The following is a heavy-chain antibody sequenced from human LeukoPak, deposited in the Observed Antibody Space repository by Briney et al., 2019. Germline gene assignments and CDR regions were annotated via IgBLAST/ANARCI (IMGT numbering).Heavy chain of an antibody. V-gene: IGHV1-2*02. CDR3: ARDGSLGY. Sequence: GASVKVSRKASGYTFTDYYIHWVRQAPGQGLEWMGWINSNSGATNYAQKFQGRVTVTRDTSISTAYMELTRLGSDDTAVYYCARDGSLGYWGQGTLVTVSS. CDR2: INSNSGAT. D-gene: IGHD5-12*01. J-gene: IGHJ4*02. CDR1: GYTFTDYY.